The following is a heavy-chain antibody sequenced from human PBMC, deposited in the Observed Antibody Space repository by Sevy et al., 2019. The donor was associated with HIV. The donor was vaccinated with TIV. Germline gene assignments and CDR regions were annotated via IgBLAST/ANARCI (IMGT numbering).Heavy chain of an antibody. CDR1: GFTFSNAW. V-gene: IGHV3-15*07. CDR2: IKRNSDGETT. CDR3: SRSTVTRSAFDI. Sequence: AGSLRLSCVASGFTFSNAWMNWVLQAPGKELEWVGRIKRNSDGETTDYAPPVKGRFTISRDDSETTLYLQMNSLKTEDTAVYYCSRSTVTRSAFDIWGQGTMVTVSS. J-gene: IGHJ3*02. D-gene: IGHD4-17*01.